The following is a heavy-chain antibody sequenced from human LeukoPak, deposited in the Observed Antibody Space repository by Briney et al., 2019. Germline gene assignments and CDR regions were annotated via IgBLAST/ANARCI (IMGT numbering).Heavy chain of an antibody. Sequence: GGSLRLSCAASGFTFSSYAMSWVRRAPGKGLEWVSAISGSGGSTYYADSVKGRFTISRDNSKNTLYLQMNSLRAEDTAVYYCAKDRRALGAAALAFDIWGQGTMVTVSS. D-gene: IGHD6-13*01. V-gene: IGHV3-23*01. J-gene: IGHJ3*02. CDR3: AKDRRALGAAALAFDI. CDR1: GFTFSSYA. CDR2: ISGSGGST.